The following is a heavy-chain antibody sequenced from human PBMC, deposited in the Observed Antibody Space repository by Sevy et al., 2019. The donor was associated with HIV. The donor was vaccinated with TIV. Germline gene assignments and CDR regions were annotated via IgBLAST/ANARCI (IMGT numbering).Heavy chain of an antibody. V-gene: IGHV3-21*06. CDR3: AKTHCSGGSCYFDY. CDR2: ISGSRSYI. CDR1: GFTFSTYS. Sequence: GGSLRLSCAASGFTFSTYSMNWVRQAPGKGLEWVSSISGSRSYIFYADSVKGRFTISRDNAKNSLYLQMNSLRAEDTVMYYCAKTHCSGGSCYFDYWGQGTLVTVSS. J-gene: IGHJ4*02. D-gene: IGHD2-15*01.